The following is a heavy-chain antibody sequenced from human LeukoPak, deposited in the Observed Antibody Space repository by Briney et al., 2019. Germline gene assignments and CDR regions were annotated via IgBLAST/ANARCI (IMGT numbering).Heavy chain of an antibody. D-gene: IGHD3-16*01. CDR2: IVVGSGDT. CDR3: ARGRRFGGFYYYYMDV. V-gene: IGHV1-58*02. CDR1: GFTFSTSA. J-gene: IGHJ6*03. Sequence: SVKVSCKASGFTFSTSAMQWVRQARGQRLEWIGWIVVGSGDTNYAQKFQERVTITRDLSPDTVYMELSSLRSEDTAVYYCARGRRFGGFYYYYMDVWGKGTTVTISS.